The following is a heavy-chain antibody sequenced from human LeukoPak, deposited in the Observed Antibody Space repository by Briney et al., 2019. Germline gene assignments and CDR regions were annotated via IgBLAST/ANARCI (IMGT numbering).Heavy chain of an antibody. J-gene: IGHJ4*02. CDR2: IGGGGDYT. Sequence: GGYLRLSCAASGFTFTSYVMSWVRQAPGKGLEWVSSIGGGGDYTYYSDSVKGRFTISRDNSENRVYLEMKSLRAEDTAVYYCARRTASDFWGQGTLITVSS. CDR3: ARRTASDF. CDR1: GFTFTSYV. V-gene: IGHV3-23*01. D-gene: IGHD2-21*02.